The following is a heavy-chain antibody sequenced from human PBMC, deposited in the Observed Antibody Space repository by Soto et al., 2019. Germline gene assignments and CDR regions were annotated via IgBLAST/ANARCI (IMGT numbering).Heavy chain of an antibody. CDR3: ARIYYGSGSYYHDAFDI. J-gene: IGHJ3*02. D-gene: IGHD3-10*01. CDR1: GYSFTSYW. CDR2: IYPGDSDT. V-gene: IGHV5-51*01. Sequence: GESLKISCKGSGYSFTSYWIGWVRQMPGKGLEWMEIIYPGDSDTRYSPSFQGQVTISADKSISTAYLQWSSLKASDTAMYYCARIYYGSGSYYHDAFDIWGQGTMVTVSS.